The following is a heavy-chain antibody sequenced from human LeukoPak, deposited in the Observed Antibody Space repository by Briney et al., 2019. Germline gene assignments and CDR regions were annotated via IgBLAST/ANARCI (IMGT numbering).Heavy chain of an antibody. J-gene: IGHJ4*02. CDR3: ARPRERICSNTASYVDLQAR. V-gene: IGHV4-61*02. CDR1: GGSISSGSYY. CDR2: IYISESA. D-gene: IGHD2-2*01. Sequence: PSETLSLTCTVSGGSISSGSYYWTWIRQPAGKGLEWIGRIYISESANYNSSLKSRVTISVDTSKNQFSLKLSSVTAADTAVYYRARPRERICSNTASYVDLQARWGQGTLVTVSS.